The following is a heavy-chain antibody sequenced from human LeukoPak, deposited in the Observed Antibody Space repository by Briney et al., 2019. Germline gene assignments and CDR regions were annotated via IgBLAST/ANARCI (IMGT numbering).Heavy chain of an antibody. D-gene: IGHD3-10*02. Sequence: GGSLRLSCAASGFTFSTYWMSWVRQAPGKGLEWVANIKEDGSEKNYVDSVKGRFTISRDNAKDSLYLQMNSLRAEDTAVYYCAELGITMIGGVWGKGTTVTISS. CDR2: IKEDGSEK. CDR1: GFTFSTYW. V-gene: IGHV3-7*01. CDR3: AELGITMIGGV. J-gene: IGHJ6*04.